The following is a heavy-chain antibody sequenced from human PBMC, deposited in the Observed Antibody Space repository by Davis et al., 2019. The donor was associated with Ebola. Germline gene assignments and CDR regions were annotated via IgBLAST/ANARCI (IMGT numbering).Heavy chain of an antibody. CDR3: AKDSYSSSIAAIHDY. J-gene: IGHJ4*02. CDR1: GGSISSSN. D-gene: IGHD6-6*01. Sequence: ETLSLTCAVSGGSISSSNWWRWVRQAPGKGLEWVSAISGSGGSTYYADSVKGRFTISRDNSKNTLYLQMNSLRAEDTAVYYCAKDSYSSSIAAIHDYWGQGTLVTVSS. CDR2: ISGSGGST. V-gene: IGHV3-23*01.